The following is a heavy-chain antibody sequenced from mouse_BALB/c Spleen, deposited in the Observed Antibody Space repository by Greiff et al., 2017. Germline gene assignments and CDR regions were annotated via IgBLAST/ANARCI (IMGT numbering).Heavy chain of an antibody. CDR3: ARFNDYDPYFDV. Sequence: QVQLKQSGAELAKPGASVKMSCKASVYTFTSYWMHWVKQRPGQGLEWIGYINPSTGYTEYNQKFKDKATLTADKSSSTAYMQLSSLTSEDTAVYYCARFNDYDPYFDVWGAGTTVTVSS. J-gene: IGHJ1*01. V-gene: IGHV1-7*01. CDR1: VYTFTSYW. CDR2: INPSTGYT. D-gene: IGHD2-4*01.